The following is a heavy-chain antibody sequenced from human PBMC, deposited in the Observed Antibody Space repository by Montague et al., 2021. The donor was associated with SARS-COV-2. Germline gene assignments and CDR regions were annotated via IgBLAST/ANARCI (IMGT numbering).Heavy chain of an antibody. J-gene: IGHJ6*02. CDR2: TYYRSKWYA. Sequence: CAISGDSVSSNNAWTWIRQSPSRGLEWLGRTYYRSKWYADYAVSVKSRITIYPDTSKNQFSLHLNFVTPEDTALSYCARDRLAVGTSLGMDVWGQGTTVTVSS. CDR3: ARDRLAVGTSLGMDV. D-gene: IGHD1-1*01. CDR1: GDSVSSNNA. V-gene: IGHV6-1*01.